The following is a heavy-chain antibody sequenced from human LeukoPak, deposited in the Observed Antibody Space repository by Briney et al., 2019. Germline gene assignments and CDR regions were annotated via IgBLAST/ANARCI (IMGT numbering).Heavy chain of an antibody. D-gene: IGHD1-26*01. CDR1: GFTFSSYG. V-gene: IGHV3-23*01. Sequence: GGSLRLACAASGFTFSSYGMSWVRHVPGKGLEWVSAISGRSGHTYHAASVKGRFTISRDNSKNTLYLRMDSLRAEDTAIYYCAKAPVGAILLSAFDIWGQGTMVTVSS. J-gene: IGHJ3*02. CDR2: ISGRSGHT. CDR3: AKAPVGAILLSAFDI.